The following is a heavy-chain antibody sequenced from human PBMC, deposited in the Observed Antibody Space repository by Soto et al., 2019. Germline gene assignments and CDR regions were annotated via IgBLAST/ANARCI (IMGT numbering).Heavy chain of an antibody. V-gene: IGHV3-33*01. Sequence: LRLSCXASGFTSRSYGTHGVRQAPGKGLEWVAVIWYDGSNKYYADSVKGRFTISRDNSKNTLYLQMNSLRAEDTAVYYCAREALVDTAMDTTGVDAFDIWGQGTMVTVSS. CDR2: IWYDGSNK. CDR1: GFTSRSYG. D-gene: IGHD5-18*01. CDR3: AREALVDTAMDTTGVDAFDI. J-gene: IGHJ3*02.